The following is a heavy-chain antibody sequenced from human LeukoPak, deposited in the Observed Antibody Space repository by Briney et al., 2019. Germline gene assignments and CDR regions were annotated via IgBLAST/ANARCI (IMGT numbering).Heavy chain of an antibody. V-gene: IGHV4-31*03. Sequence: TSETLSLTCTVSGGSFSSGGYYGSWIRQHPGKGLEWIGYIFYSGTTYYNPSLKSRVIISVDASKNQFSLRLSSVTAADTAVYDCPRHLGGLGKIDYWGQGTLVTVSS. D-gene: IGHD7-27*01. CDR2: IFYSGTT. CDR3: PRHLGGLGKIDY. J-gene: IGHJ4*02. CDR1: GGSFSSGGYY.